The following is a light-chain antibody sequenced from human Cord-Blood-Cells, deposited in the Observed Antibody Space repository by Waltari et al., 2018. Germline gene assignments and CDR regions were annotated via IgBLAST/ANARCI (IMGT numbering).Light chain of an antibody. J-gene: IGLJ1*01. Sequence: QSALTQPPSASGSPGQSVTISCTGTSSHVGGYNYVSWYQQHPGKAPKLLIYEVSKRPSGVPDRFSGSKSGNTASLTVSGLQAEDEADYYCSSKAGSNNLGVFGTGTKVTVL. V-gene: IGLV2-8*01. CDR3: SSKAGSNNLGV. CDR1: SSHVGGYNY. CDR2: EVS.